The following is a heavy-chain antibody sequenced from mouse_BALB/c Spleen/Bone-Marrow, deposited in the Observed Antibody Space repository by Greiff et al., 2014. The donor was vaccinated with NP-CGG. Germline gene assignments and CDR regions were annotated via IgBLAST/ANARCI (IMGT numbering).Heavy chain of an antibody. V-gene: IGHV4-1*02. CDR2: INPESSTI. J-gene: IGHJ2*01. CDR1: GFDFSKKW. CDR3: ARLGYYEFFAY. D-gene: IGHD2-3*01. Sequence: EVKLMESGGGLVQPGGSLKLSCAASGFDFSKKWMSWVRQAPGKGLEWIGEINPESSTINYTPSLKDKFIISRDNAKNTLYLQMNKVRSEDTALYYCARLGYYEFFAYWGQGTILTVSS.